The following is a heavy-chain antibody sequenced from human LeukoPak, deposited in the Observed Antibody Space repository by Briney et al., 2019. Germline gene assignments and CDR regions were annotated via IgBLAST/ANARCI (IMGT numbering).Heavy chain of an antibody. D-gene: IGHD6-13*01. CDR2: ISAYDGNT. V-gene: IGHV1-18*01. J-gene: IGHJ5*02. CDR3: ARDKVIASAGTPNWFDP. CDR1: GYTFNKFG. Sequence: GASVKVSCKASGYTFNKFGISWVRQAPGQGLEWVGWISAYDGNTEYAQNFQGRVTMTTDTSTSTAYMDLRSLRSDDTAVYYCARDKVIASAGTPNWFDPWGQGTLVTVSS.